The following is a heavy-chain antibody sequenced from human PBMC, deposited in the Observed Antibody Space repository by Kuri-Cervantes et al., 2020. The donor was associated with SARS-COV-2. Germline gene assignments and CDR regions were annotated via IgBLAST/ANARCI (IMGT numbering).Heavy chain of an antibody. CDR1: GGSISTYY. Sequence: SETLSLTCTVSGGSISTYYWSWIRQPPGKGLEWIGYLYYSGSTNYNPSLKSRVTISLDTSKNQFSLKLSSVTAADRAVYYCATGSYYVAYDYWGQGTLVTVSS. J-gene: IGHJ4*02. V-gene: IGHV4-59*01. CDR2: LYYSGST. CDR3: ATGSYYVAYDY. D-gene: IGHD1-26*01.